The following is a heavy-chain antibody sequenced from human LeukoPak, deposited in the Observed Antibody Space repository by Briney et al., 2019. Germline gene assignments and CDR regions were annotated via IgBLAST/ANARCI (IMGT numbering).Heavy chain of an antibody. V-gene: IGHV3-15*01. Sequence: SGGSLRLSCAASGFTFSDAWLNWVRQTPEKGLEWVARIKRQTEGWTKDYAAPVKGRFTTSRDDSKSTVYLQMNSLEIEDTAVYYCSRNADHDWWGQGTLVTVSS. J-gene: IGHJ4*02. CDR1: GFTFSDAW. CDR3: SRNADHDW. D-gene: IGHD1-14*01. CDR2: IKRQTEGWTK.